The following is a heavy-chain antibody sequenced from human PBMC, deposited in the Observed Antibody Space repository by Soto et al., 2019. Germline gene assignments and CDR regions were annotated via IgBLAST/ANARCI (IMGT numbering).Heavy chain of an antibody. Sequence: EASVKVSCKASGYTFTSYDINWVRQATGQGLEWMGWMNPNSGNTGYAQKFQGRVTMARNTSISTAYMELSSLRSEDTAVYYCARVIRVAVAGTASFDYWGQGTLVTVSS. V-gene: IGHV1-8*01. CDR3: ARVIRVAVAGTASFDY. D-gene: IGHD6-19*01. CDR2: MNPNSGNT. J-gene: IGHJ4*02. CDR1: GYTFTSYD.